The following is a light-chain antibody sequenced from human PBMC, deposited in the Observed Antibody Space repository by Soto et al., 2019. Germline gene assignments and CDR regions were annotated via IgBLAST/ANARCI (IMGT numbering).Light chain of an antibody. Sequence: QSVLTQPPSVSGAPGQRVTISCTGSSSNIGANYDVHWYQHRPGTAPKLLIFGNTNRPSGVPDRFSGSKSGTSASLAISGLQSEDEADYYCASWDDSLNGPVFGTGTKVTVL. J-gene: IGLJ1*01. CDR2: GNT. CDR3: ASWDDSLNGPV. CDR1: SSNIGANYD. V-gene: IGLV1-40*01.